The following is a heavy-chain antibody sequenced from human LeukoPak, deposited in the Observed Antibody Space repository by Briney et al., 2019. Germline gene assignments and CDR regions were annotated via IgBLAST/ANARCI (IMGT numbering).Heavy chain of an antibody. Sequence: PGGSLRHSCTTSGFSFGDYAVSWVRQAPGKGLEWVSFIRTKYYGGAAEYAASVKGRFTVSRDDSKSIAYLQITSLKTEDTAVYYCTRTPGDAFHPGGYYFDYWGRGTLVTVSS. CDR1: GFSFGDYA. J-gene: IGHJ4*02. CDR3: TRTPGDAFHPGGYYFDY. D-gene: IGHD5-24*01. CDR2: IRTKYYGGAA. V-gene: IGHV3-49*04.